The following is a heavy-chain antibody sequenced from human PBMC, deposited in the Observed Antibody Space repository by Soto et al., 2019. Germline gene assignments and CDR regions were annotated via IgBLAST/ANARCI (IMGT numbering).Heavy chain of an antibody. CDR1: GFTFSYAW. V-gene: IGHV3-15*01. J-gene: IGHJ6*03. CDR3: TTVSADYDFWSGYQNYYYYYMDV. D-gene: IGHD3-3*01. CDR2: IKSKTDGGTT. Sequence: PGGSLRLSCAASGFTFSYAWMSWVRQAPGKGLEWVGRIKSKTDGGTTDYAAPVKGRFTISRDDSKNTLYLQMNSLKTEDTAVYYCTTVSADYDFWSGYQNYYYYYMDVWGKGTTVTVSS.